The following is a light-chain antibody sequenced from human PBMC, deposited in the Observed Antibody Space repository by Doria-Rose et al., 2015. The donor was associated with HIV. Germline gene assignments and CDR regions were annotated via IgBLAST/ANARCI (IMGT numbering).Light chain of an antibody. CDR2: GNT. Sequence: QSVLTQPPSVSGAPGQRVAISCTGSSSNIGAGFDVNWYQQFLRTDPKLLIHGNTNRPSGIHDRVSGSKSGTSASLAISGLRAEDEADYYCQSYDSRLSVYVFGTGTKVTVL. J-gene: IGLJ1*01. CDR1: SSNIGAGFD. CDR3: QSYDSRLSVYV. V-gene: IGLV1-40*01.